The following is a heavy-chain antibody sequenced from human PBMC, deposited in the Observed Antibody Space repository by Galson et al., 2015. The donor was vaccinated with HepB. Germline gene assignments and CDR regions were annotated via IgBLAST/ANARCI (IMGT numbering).Heavy chain of an antibody. J-gene: IGHJ4*02. CDR2: INSDGSST. Sequence: SLRLSCAASGFTFSSYWMHWVRQAPGKGLVWVSRINSDGSSTSYADSVKGRFTISRDNAKNTLYLQMNSLRTDDTAVYYCARPRDYYGSGSYSDWGQGTLVTVSS. CDR1: GFTFSSYW. CDR3: ARPRDYYGSGSYSD. V-gene: IGHV3-74*01. D-gene: IGHD3-10*01.